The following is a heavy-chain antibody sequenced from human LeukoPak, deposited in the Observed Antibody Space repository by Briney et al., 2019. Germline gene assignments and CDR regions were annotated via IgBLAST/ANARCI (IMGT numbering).Heavy chain of an antibody. CDR1: GYTFSDYY. Sequence: GASVKVSCTASGYTFSDYYMHWVRQAPGQGLEWMGWISPNKGGTNYAQKFQGRVTMTRDTSISTAYMELRSLRSDDTAVYYCARDYYAYYYYYMDVWGKGTTVTISS. V-gene: IGHV1-2*02. J-gene: IGHJ6*03. D-gene: IGHD1-26*01. CDR2: ISPNKGGT. CDR3: ARDYYAYYYYYMDV.